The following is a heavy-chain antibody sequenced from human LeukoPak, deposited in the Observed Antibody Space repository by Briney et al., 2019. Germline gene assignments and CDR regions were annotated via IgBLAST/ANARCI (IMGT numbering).Heavy chain of an antibody. CDR1: GFTVSSNY. J-gene: IGHJ4*02. CDR3: AKTGNPATGDY. V-gene: IGHV3-53*01. CDR2: IYSGGST. D-gene: IGHD1-1*01. Sequence: GGSLRLSCAASGFTVSSNYMSWVRQAPGKGLEWVSVIYSGGSTYYADSVKGRFTISRDNSKNTLYLQMNSLRAEDTAVYYCAKTGNPATGDYWGQGTLVTVSS.